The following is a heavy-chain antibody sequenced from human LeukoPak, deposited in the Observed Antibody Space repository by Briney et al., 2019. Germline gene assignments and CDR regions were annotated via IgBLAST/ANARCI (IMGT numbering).Heavy chain of an antibody. J-gene: IGHJ3*02. CDR1: GYTFTGYY. CDR3: ARYDIWTGSAFGAFGI. Sequence: ASVKVSCKASGYTFTGYYMHWVRQAPGQGLEWMGWINPNSGGTNYAQKFQGRVTMTRDTSISTAYMELSRLRSDDTAVYYCARYDIWTGSAFGAFGIWGQGTMVTVSS. D-gene: IGHD3-9*01. CDR2: INPNSGGT. V-gene: IGHV1-2*02.